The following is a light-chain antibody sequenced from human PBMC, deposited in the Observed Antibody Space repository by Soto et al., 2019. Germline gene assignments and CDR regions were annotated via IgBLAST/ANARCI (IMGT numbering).Light chain of an antibody. CDR1: SSNIGAGYD. Sequence: QSVLTQSPSVSGAPGQTVTISCIGSSSNIGAGYDVHWYQQLPGTAPKLLIYANSNRPSGVPDRFSGSKSGTSASLAITGLQAEDEADYYCQSYDSSLSGVLFGGGTKLTVL. CDR3: QSYDSSLSGVL. J-gene: IGLJ2*01. V-gene: IGLV1-40*01. CDR2: ANS.